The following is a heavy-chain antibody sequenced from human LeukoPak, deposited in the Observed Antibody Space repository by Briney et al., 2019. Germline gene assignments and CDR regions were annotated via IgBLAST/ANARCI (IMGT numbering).Heavy chain of an antibody. CDR2: IKQDGSEK. J-gene: IGHJ4*02. Sequence: GGSLRLSCAASGFTFSSYAMSWVRQAPGKGLEWVANIKQDGSEKYYVDSVKGRFTISRDNAKNSLYLQMNSLRAEDMAVYYCARDRIMPSAGEPFDYWGQGTLVTVSS. D-gene: IGHD2-2*01. V-gene: IGHV3-7*01. CDR1: GFTFSSYA. CDR3: ARDRIMPSAGEPFDY.